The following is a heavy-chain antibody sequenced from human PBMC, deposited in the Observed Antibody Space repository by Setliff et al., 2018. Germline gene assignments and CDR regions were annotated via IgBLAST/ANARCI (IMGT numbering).Heavy chain of an antibody. V-gene: IGHV4-39*02. J-gene: IGHJ5*02. CDR1: GGSISNSDYY. Sequence: KPSETLSLTCSVSGGSISNSDYYWGWVRQPPGKGLEWIVNIHHSGKAYYNPSLKSRVTMSVDTSKNHVSLKLSSVTAADTAVYYCARAHTWSLPNDNSGYPGWFDPWGQGTLVTVSS. CDR3: ARAHTWSLPNDNSGYPGWFDP. D-gene: IGHD3-22*01. CDR2: IHHSGKA.